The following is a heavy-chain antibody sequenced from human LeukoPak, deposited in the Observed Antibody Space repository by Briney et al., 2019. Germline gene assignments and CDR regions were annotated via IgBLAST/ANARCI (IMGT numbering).Heavy chain of an antibody. CDR2: IWYDGSNK. D-gene: IGHD5-18*01. CDR1: GFTFSSYG. J-gene: IGHJ3*02. Sequence: GGSLRLSCAASGFTFSSYGMHWVRQAPGKGPEWVAVIWYDGSNKYYADSVKGRFTISRDNSKNTLYLQMNSLRAEDTAVYYCAREGYSYGYMAFDIWGQGTMVTVSS. CDR3: AREGYSYGYMAFDI. V-gene: IGHV3-33*01.